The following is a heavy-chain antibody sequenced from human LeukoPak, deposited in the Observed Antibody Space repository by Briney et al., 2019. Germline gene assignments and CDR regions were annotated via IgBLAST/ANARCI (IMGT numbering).Heavy chain of an antibody. J-gene: IGHJ3*02. CDR1: GFTFSSYG. V-gene: IGHV3-30*18. CDR2: ISYDGSNK. CDR3: AKDQVISGSEASDI. Sequence: GRSLRLSCAASGFTFSSYGMHWVRQAPGKGLEWVAVISYDGSNKYYADSVKGRFTISRDNSWNTLYLQMSSLRAEDTAVYYCAKDQVISGSEASDIWGQGTMVTVSS. D-gene: IGHD2-21*01.